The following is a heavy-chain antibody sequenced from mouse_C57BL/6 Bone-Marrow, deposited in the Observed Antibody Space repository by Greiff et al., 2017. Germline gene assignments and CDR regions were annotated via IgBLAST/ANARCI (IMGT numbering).Heavy chain of an antibody. J-gene: IGHJ2*01. Sequence: VQLQQSGPELVKPGASVKISCTASGYAFSSSWMTWVQQRPGKRLAWIGRIYPGDGDTNYNGKLQGRATLTADKSSSKAYMQLSILTSEDYAVYCSAEDEYGYWGKGTTLTVSS. D-gene: IGHD5-1*01. CDR2: IYPGDGDT. V-gene: IGHV1-82*01. CDR1: GYAFSSSW. CDR3: AEDEYGY.